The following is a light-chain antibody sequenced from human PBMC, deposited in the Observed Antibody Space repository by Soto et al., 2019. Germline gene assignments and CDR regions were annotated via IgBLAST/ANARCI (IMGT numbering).Light chain of an antibody. J-gene: IGKJ1*01. CDR2: GAS. V-gene: IGKV3-15*01. CDR1: QSVDNR. CDR3: QQYGDWPRT. Sequence: VMTQSPATLSVSPGERATLSCRASQSVDNRLAWYQHTPGQAPRLLIYGASNRATGVPAKFSGSGSGTECTLTITSLQAEDFALYYCQQYGDWPRTFGQGTKVEI.